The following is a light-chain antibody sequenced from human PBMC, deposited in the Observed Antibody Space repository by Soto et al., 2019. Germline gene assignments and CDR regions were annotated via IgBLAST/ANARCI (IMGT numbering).Light chain of an antibody. V-gene: IGKV3-20*01. Sequence: EIVLTQSPGTLSLSPGERATLSCRASQSVSSSYLAWYQLKPGQAPRLLIYGASSRATGIPDRFSGSGSGTDFTLAISRLEPEDFAVYFCQQYGSSPRTFGQGTKVEIK. CDR1: QSVSSSY. CDR3: QQYGSSPRT. J-gene: IGKJ1*01. CDR2: GAS.